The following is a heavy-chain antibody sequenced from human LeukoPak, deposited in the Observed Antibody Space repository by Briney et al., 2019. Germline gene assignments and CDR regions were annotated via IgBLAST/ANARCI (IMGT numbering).Heavy chain of an antibody. CDR3: AREQPSLSLFGLDV. Sequence: GGSLRLSCAASGFTFSTFWMYWVRHFPGKGLEWVSRISSDGTTTDYADSVKGRFTISRDNAENTLYLQMNSLRAEDTAVYYCAREQPSLSLFGLDVWGQGTTVTVSS. D-gene: IGHD6-13*01. V-gene: IGHV3-74*01. CDR2: ISSDGTTT. CDR1: GFTFSTFW. J-gene: IGHJ6*02.